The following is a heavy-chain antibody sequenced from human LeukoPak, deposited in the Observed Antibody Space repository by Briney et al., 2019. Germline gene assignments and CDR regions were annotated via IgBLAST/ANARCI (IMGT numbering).Heavy chain of an antibody. CDR1: GFTFSSYA. V-gene: IGHV3-30-3*01. D-gene: IGHD3-10*01. Sequence: GGSLRLSCAASGFTFSSYAMHWVRQAPGKGLEWVAVISYDGSNKYYADSVKGRFTISRDNSKNTLYLQMNTLRAADTAVYYCARGPYYYGSGSSNFDSWAREPWSPSPQ. CDR3: ARGPYYYGSGSSNFDS. CDR2: ISYDGSNK. J-gene: IGHJ5*01.